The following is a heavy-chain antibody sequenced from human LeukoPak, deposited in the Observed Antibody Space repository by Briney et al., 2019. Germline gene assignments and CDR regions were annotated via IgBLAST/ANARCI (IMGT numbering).Heavy chain of an antibody. J-gene: IGHJ4*02. CDR1: GDSINYYY. Sequence: PSETLSLTCTVSGDSINYYYWSWIRQSPGKGLECISYVYYNGSAKHNPSRKSRVTISVDMSKSQSSLKVRPVTAADTAIYCCARKSGHSDYWSQGSLATV. D-gene: IGHD5-12*01. CDR2: VYYNGSA. V-gene: IGHV4-59*01. CDR3: ARKSGHSDY.